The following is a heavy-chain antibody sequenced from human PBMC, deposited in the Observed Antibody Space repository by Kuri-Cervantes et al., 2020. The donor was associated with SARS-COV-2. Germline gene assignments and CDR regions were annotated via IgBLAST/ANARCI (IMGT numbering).Heavy chain of an antibody. J-gene: IGHJ5*02. CDR2: IWSHGSKQ. D-gene: IGHD3-10*01. V-gene: IGHV3-33*01. CDR3: AREPGGWFDP. Sequence: GESLKISCATSGFTFRNYGMHWVRQAPGKGLEWVAVIWSHGSKQYYADSVKGRFTISRDNAKNTLYLQMNSLRAEDTAVYYCAREPGGWFDPWGQGTLVTVSS. CDR1: GFTFRNYG.